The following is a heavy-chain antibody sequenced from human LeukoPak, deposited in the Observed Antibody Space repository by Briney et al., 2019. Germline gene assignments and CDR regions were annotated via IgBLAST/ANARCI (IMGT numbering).Heavy chain of an antibody. V-gene: IGHV4-39*01. D-gene: IGHD3-3*01. Sequence: SEPLSLICTVSGGSICRSSYYWRWGRQPPGKGLGWIGSSYHSGSTYCNPALTSRVNTAEDTSKNQFSLKLSSVTAADTAVYYCARHGPSYDFWSGYYLIDYWGQGTLVTVSS. CDR1: GGSICRSSYY. CDR2: SYHSGST. J-gene: IGHJ4*02. CDR3: ARHGPSYDFWSGYYLIDY.